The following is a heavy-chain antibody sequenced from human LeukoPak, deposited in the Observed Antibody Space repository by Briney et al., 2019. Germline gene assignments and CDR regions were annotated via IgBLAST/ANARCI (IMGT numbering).Heavy chain of an antibody. J-gene: IGHJ6*03. Sequence: SDTLSLTCTVSGGSISSYYWSWIRQPAGKGLEWIGRIYTSGSTNYNPSLKSRVTMSVDTSKNQFSLKLSSVTAADTAVYYCARDIAAAGTYYYYMDVWGKGTTVTVSS. V-gene: IGHV4-4*07. CDR2: IYTSGST. CDR1: GGSISSYY. CDR3: ARDIAAAGTYYYYMDV. D-gene: IGHD6-13*01.